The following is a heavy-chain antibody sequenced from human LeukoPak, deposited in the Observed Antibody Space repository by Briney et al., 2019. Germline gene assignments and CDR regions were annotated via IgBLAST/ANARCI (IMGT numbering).Heavy chain of an antibody. CDR1: GYTFTRYD. J-gene: IGHJ6*02. V-gene: IGHV1-8*01. Sequence: EASVKVSCKASGYTFTRYDINWVRQAPGQGLEWLGWMNPNNGNTGYAQKFQGRVTMTRSTSIDTAYMELNTLTSDDTAAYYCARGFYYYGLDVWGQGTTVIVSS. CDR3: ARGFYYYGLDV. CDR2: MNPNNGNT.